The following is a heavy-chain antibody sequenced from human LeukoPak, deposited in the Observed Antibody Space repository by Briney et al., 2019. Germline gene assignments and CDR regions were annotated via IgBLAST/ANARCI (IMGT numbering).Heavy chain of an antibody. CDR3: AREGTRSIAVPIDY. Sequence: VASVKVSCKASGYTFTSYGISWVRQAPGQGLEWMGWISAYNGNTNYAQKLQGRVTMTTDTSTSTAYMELRSLRSDDTAVYYCAREGTRSIAVPIDYWGQGTLVTVSS. CDR1: GYTFTSYG. J-gene: IGHJ4*02. V-gene: IGHV1-18*01. CDR2: ISAYNGNT. D-gene: IGHD6-19*01.